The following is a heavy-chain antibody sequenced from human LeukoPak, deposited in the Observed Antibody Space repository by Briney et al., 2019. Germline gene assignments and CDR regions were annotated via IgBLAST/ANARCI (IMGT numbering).Heavy chain of an antibody. D-gene: IGHD1-1*01. Sequence: GASVKVSCKASGSTFTGYYMHWVRQAPGQGLEWVGWINPNSGGTNYAQKFQGRVTMTRDTSISTAYMELSRLRSDDMAVYYCARGGLERRGVYNWFDPWGQGTLVTVSS. CDR1: GSTFTGYY. CDR3: ARGGLERRGVYNWFDP. V-gene: IGHV1-2*02. J-gene: IGHJ5*02. CDR2: INPNSGGT.